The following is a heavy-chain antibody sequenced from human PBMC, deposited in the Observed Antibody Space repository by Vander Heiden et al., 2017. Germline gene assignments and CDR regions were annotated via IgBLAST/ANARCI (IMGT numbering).Heavy chain of an antibody. CDR2: IIPIFGTA. Sequence: QVQLVQSGAEVKKPGSSVKVSCQASGGPFSRYALSWVRQAPGQGLEWMGGIIPIFGTANYAQKFQGRVTITADKSTSTAYMELSSLRSEDTAVYYCAREGDCSSTSCYYYGMDVWGQGTTVTVSS. CDR1: GGPFSRYA. V-gene: IGHV1-69*06. CDR3: AREGDCSSTSCYYYGMDV. J-gene: IGHJ6*02. D-gene: IGHD2-2*01.